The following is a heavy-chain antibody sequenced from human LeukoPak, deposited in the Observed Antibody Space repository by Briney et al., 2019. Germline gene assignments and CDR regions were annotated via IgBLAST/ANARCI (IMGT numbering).Heavy chain of an antibody. V-gene: IGHV4-39*07. D-gene: IGHD1-1*01. CDR2: IYYSGST. J-gene: IGHJ6*03. Sequence: SETLSLTCSVSGGYIFSSSYYWGWLRQPPGKGLEWIGSIYYSGSTYYNPSLKSLATIALDTSKNQFSLKVNSMTAADTAVYFCARGRVSSSTWYSTYYYYFYMDVWGKGTTVTVSS. CDR1: GGYIFSSSYY. CDR3: ARGRVSSSTWYSTYYYYFYMDV.